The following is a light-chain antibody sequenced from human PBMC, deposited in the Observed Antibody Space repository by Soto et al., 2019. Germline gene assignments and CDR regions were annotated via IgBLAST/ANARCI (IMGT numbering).Light chain of an antibody. Sequence: DIQLTQSPSFLSASVGDRVTITCRASQGISSYLAWYQQKPGKAPKLLLYAASTLQSGVPSRFSGSGSWTEFTLTISSLQPEDFATYDCQQLNSYPRTFGGGTKVEIK. CDR1: QGISSY. CDR3: QQLNSYPRT. J-gene: IGKJ4*01. CDR2: AAS. V-gene: IGKV1-9*01.